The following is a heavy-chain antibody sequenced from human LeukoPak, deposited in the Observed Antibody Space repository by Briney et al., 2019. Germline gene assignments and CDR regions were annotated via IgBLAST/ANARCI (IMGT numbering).Heavy chain of an antibody. D-gene: IGHD3-22*01. CDR3: ARSRIVVVIGGPRKNWFDP. CDR2: INHSGST. CDR1: GGSFSGYY. J-gene: IGHJ5*02. V-gene: IGHV4-34*01. Sequence: PSETLSLTCAVYGGSFSGYYWSWIRQPPGKGLEWIGEINHSGSTNYNPSLKSRVTISVDTSKNQFSLKLSSVTAADTAVYYCARSRIVVVIGGPRKNWFDPWGQGTLVTVSS.